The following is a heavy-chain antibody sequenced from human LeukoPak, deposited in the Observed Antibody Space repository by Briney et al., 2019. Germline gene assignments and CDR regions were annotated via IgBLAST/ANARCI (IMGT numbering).Heavy chain of an antibody. D-gene: IGHD2-15*01. CDR1: GGSINSRDYS. CDR2: FCHSEST. J-gene: IGHJ4*02. CDR3: GRHRGYCSGGSCHGDYVYDY. V-gene: IGHV4-39*01. Sequence: PSETLSLTCTVSGGSINSRDYSWGWIRQPPGKGLEWIGTFCHSESTYYNPSLKSRVTISVDTSKNQFSLKLSSVTAADTAVYYCGRHRGYCSGGSCHGDYVYDYWGQGTLVTVSS.